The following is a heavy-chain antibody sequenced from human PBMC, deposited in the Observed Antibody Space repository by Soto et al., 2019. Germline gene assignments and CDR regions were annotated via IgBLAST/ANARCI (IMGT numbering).Heavy chain of an antibody. J-gene: IGHJ4*02. CDR3: ARDDGWLILDY. CDR1: GFAFNTYS. V-gene: IGHV3-21*06. D-gene: IGHD6-19*01. CDR2: ITSSSSYI. Sequence: EVQLVESGGGPVKPGGSLRLSCAASGFAFNTYSMNWVRQAPGKGLEWVAFITSSSSYIYYADSVRGRFTLSRDNAKNSLYLQMNILRAEDTAIYYCARDDGWLILDYWGQGTLVTVSS.